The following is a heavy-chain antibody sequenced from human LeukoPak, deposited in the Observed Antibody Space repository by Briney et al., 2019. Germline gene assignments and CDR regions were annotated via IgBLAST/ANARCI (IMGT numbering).Heavy chain of an antibody. CDR1: GYSFTNYA. J-gene: IGHJ4*02. CDR2: INAGNGKT. D-gene: IGHD4-17*01. CDR3: AKAIWTSTLTTYYFDY. V-gene: IGHV1-3*01. Sequence: ASVKVSCKASGYSFTNYAIQWVRQAPGQRLGWMGWINAGNGKTKYSQKFQGRVTITRDTSASTAYMELSSLRSEDTAVYYCAKAIWTSTLTTYYFDYWGQGALVTVSS.